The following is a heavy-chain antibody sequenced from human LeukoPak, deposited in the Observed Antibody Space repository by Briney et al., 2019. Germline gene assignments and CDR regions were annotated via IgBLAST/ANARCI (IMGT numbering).Heavy chain of an antibody. Sequence: SETLSLTCAVSGGSFSGYYWSWIRQPPGKGLEWIGYIYYSGSTNYNPSLKSRVTISVDTSKNQFSLKLSSVTAADTAVFYCARMEAWVVPTGPRGFDHWGQGTLVTVSS. D-gene: IGHD6-19*01. CDR3: ARMEAWVVPTGPRGFDH. V-gene: IGHV4-59*01. CDR1: GGSFSGYY. CDR2: IYYSGST. J-gene: IGHJ4*02.